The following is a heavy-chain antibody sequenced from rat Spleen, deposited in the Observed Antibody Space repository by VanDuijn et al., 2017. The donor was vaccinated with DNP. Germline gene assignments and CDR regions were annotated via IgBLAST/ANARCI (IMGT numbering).Heavy chain of an antibody. CDR3: TRHTTGMDY. CDR1: GYSITSNH. D-gene: IGHD1-7*01. V-gene: IGHV3-1*01. CDR2: ISYSGTT. J-gene: IGHJ2*01. Sequence: EVQLQESGPGLVKPSQSLSLTCSVTGYSITSNHWGWTRKFPGNKMEWIGHISYSGTTSYNPSLERRISITRDTSKNQFFLQLNSVTTEETATYYCTRHTTGMDYWGQGVMVTVSS.